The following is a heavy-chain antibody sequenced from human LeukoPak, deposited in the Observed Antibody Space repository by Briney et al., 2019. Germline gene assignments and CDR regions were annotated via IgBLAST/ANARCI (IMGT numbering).Heavy chain of an antibody. Sequence: GGSLRLSCAASGFKLIGYSMNWVRQAPGKGLEWVAGISGSGGGTNYADSVKGRFTISRDNPQNTLFLQMNNLRAEDTAVYFCAKRAVVFRVILVGFHKEAYYFDSWGQGALVTVSS. CDR1: GFKLIGYS. V-gene: IGHV3-23*01. CDR2: ISGSGGGT. CDR3: AKRAVVFRVILVGFHKEAYYFDS. D-gene: IGHD3-22*01. J-gene: IGHJ4*02.